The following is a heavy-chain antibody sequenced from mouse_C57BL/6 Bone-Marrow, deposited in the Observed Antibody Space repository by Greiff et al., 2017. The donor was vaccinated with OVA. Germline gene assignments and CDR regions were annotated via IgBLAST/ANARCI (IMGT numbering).Heavy chain of an antibody. CDR3: ARSYDYAGFAY. CDR2: ISSGSGTI. V-gene: IGHV5-17*01. Sequence: VQLKESGGGLVKPGGSLKLSCAASGFTFSDYGMHWVRQAPEKGLEWVAYISSGSGTIYYADKVKGRFTISRDNAKNTLFLQMTSLRSEDTAMYYCARSYDYAGFAYWGQGTLVTVSA. J-gene: IGHJ3*01. CDR1: GFTFSDYG. D-gene: IGHD2-4*01.